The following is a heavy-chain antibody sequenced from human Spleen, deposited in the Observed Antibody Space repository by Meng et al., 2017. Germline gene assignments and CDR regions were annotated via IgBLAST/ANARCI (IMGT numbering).Heavy chain of an antibody. J-gene: IGHJ6*02. CDR1: GFTFSSYA. CDR3: AREIYSSWYNGYYGMDV. CDR2: ISGSGGST. V-gene: IGHV3-23*01. D-gene: IGHD6-13*01. Sequence: GGSLRLSCAASGFTFSSYAMSWVRQAPGKGLEWVSAISGSGGSTYYADSVKGRFTISRDNSKNTLYLQMNSLRAEDTAVYYCAREIYSSWYNGYYGMDVWGQGTTVTVSS.